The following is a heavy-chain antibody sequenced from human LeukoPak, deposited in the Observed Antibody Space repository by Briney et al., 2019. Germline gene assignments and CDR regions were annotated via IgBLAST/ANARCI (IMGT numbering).Heavy chain of an antibody. J-gene: IGHJ1*01. CDR1: GFTFSSYA. Sequence: GGSLRLSCAASGFTFSSYAMSWVRQAPGKGLEWVSAISGSGGSTYYADSVKGRFTISRDNSKNTLYLQMNSLRAEDTAVYYCAKRPAYYYDSSGYYYETPLQDWGQGTLVTVSS. V-gene: IGHV3-23*01. CDR2: ISGSGGST. CDR3: AKRPAYYYDSSGYYYETPLQD. D-gene: IGHD3-22*01.